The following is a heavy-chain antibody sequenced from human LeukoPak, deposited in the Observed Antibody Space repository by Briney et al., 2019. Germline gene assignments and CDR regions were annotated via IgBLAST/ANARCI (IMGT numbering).Heavy chain of an antibody. CDR2: INQDGREK. CDR1: GFTFSRYW. V-gene: IGHV3-7*02. CDR3: ATSGWSLRTPFDY. Sequence: GGSLRLSCKGSGFTFSRYWMSWVRQAPGKGLEWVANINQDGREKYDVDSVKGRFIISRDNAKNSLYLQMNGLRVEDTAVYYCATSGWSLRTPFDYWGQGTPVTVSS. D-gene: IGHD5/OR15-5a*01. J-gene: IGHJ4*02.